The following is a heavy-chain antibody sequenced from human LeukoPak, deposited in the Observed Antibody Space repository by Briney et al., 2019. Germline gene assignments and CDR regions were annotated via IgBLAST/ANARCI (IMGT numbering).Heavy chain of an antibody. CDR1: GDSISISTYY. CDR2: ISYSGST. CDR3: ATTYGGFGELIYRTGNWFDP. V-gene: IGHV4-39*01. Sequence: PSETLSLTCAVSGDSISISTYYWGWIRQPPGKGLEWIGSISYSGSTYYNPSLKSRVTISLDTSKIQFSLKLNSVTAADTAVYYCATTYGGFGELIYRTGNWFDPWGQGTLVTVSS. J-gene: IGHJ5*02. D-gene: IGHD3-10*01.